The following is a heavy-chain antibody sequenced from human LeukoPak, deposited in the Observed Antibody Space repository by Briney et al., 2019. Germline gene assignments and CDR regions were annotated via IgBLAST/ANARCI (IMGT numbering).Heavy chain of an antibody. D-gene: IGHD3-10*01. Sequence: SGTLSLTCAVSGGSISSSHWWSWVRQPPGKGLEWIGEIYHSGSTNYNPSLKSRVTISVDKSKKQFSLKLSSVTAADTAIYYCARLWYYGSGNTFDYWGQGTLVTVSS. V-gene: IGHV4-4*02. CDR3: ARLWYYGSGNTFDY. CDR2: IYHSGST. CDR1: GGSISSSHW. J-gene: IGHJ4*02.